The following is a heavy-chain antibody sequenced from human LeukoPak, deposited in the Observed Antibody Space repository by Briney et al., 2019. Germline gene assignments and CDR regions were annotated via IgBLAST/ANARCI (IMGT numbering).Heavy chain of an antibody. CDR1: GFDFSIYR. J-gene: IGHJ4*02. V-gene: IGHV3-48*04. CDR3: VRGGVVAAGTGRYFDC. Sequence: PGGSLRLSCAASGFDFSIYRMNWVRQAPGKGLEWVSYIHLSGTPTHYAEVVKGRFSISRDNAKNSLYLQTDNLRAEDTAVYYCVRGGVVAAGTGRYFDCWGQGTLVTVSS. CDR2: IHLSGTPT. D-gene: IGHD6-13*01.